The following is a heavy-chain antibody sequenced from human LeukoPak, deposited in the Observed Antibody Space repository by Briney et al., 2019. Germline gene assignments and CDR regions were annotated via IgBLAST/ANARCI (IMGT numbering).Heavy chain of an antibody. CDR2: ISAYNGNT. J-gene: IGHJ5*02. V-gene: IGHV1-18*01. CDR3: ARESPWVVMSDNWFDP. D-gene: IGHD3-22*01. Sequence: ASVKVSCKASGYTFTSYGISWVRQAPGQGLEWMGWISAYNGNTNYAQKLQGRVTMTTDTSTSTAYMELRSLRSDDTAVYYCARESPWVVMSDNWFDPWGQGTLVTVSS. CDR1: GYTFTSYG.